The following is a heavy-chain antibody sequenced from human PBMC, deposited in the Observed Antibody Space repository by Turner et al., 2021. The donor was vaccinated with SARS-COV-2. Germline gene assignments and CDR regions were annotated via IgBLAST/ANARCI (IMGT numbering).Heavy chain of an antibody. CDR3: ARLRVEMATTLDFYYYGLDV. V-gene: IGHV2-70*01. D-gene: IGHD5-12*01. CDR1: GFSLSTSGMC. CDR2: IDWDDDK. J-gene: IGHJ6*02. Sequence: GFSLSTSGMCLSWIRQPPGKALEWLALIDWDDDKNYSTSLKTRLTISKDTSKNQVVLTMTNMDPVDTATYYCARLRVEMATTLDFYYYGLDVWGQGTTVTVSS.